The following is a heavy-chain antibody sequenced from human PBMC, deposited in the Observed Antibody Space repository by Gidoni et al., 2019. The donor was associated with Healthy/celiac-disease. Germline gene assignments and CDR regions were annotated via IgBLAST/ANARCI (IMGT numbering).Heavy chain of an antibody. Sequence: QVQLQESGPGLVKPSETLSLTCTLSGGSTSSYYWSCIRQPAGRGLGWIGRIYTSGGTNYNPSLKSRVTMLVDTSNHQFFLKLSAVTAADTAVYYCGRAVAVACTSWFDPWGQGTLVTVSS. CDR3: GRAVAVACTSWFDP. CDR1: GGSTSSYY. CDR2: IYTSGGT. J-gene: IGHJ5*02. D-gene: IGHD6-19*01. V-gene: IGHV4-4*07.